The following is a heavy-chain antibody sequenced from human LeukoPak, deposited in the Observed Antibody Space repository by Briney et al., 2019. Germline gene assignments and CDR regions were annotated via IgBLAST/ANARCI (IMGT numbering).Heavy chain of an antibody. CDR3: ARVDYDVSTGYQNYFEF. J-gene: IGHJ4*02. Sequence: GGSLRLSCAASGFTFSSYSMNWVRQAPGKGLEWVSSISSSSAYINYADSVKGRFTISRDNAKNSLYLQMNSLRAEDTAVYYCARVDYDVSTGYQNYFEFWGQGTLVTVSS. D-gene: IGHD3-9*01. CDR2: ISSSSAYI. V-gene: IGHV3-21*01. CDR1: GFTFSSYS.